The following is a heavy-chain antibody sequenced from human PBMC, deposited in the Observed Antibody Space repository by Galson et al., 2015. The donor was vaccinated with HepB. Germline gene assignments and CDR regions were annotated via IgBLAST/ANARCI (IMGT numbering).Heavy chain of an antibody. CDR1: TFSGSA. J-gene: IGHJ6*02. CDR2: IRSKANSYAT. Sequence: TFSGSAMHWVRQASGKGLEWVGRIRSKANSYATAYAASVKGRFTISRDDSKNTAYLQMNSLKTEDTAVYYCTRESGSYFYGMDVWGQGTTVTVSS. D-gene: IGHD1-26*01. CDR3: TRESGSYFYGMDV. V-gene: IGHV3-73*01.